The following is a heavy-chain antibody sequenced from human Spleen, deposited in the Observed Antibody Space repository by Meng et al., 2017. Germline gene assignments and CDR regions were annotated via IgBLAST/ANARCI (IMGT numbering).Heavy chain of an antibody. J-gene: IGHJ4*02. CDR3: ARGPTTMAHDFDY. D-gene: IGHD4-11*01. Sequence: VRVQRWGEGMWKPSEALFLSWFVSGGSFSDYVWSWIRSPPGKGVEWVWENKHSGGTNYKQSLESRATISVDTSKNKLYLELSCVTAADSAVYYCARGPTTMAHDFDYWGQGTLVTVSS. V-gene: IGHV4-34*01. CDR2: NKHSGGT. CDR1: GGSFSDYV.